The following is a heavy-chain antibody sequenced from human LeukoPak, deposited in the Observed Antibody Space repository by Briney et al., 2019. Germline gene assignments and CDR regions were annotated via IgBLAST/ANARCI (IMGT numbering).Heavy chain of an antibody. Sequence: ASVKVSCKASGYTFTGYYMHWVRQAPGQGLEWMGWINPNSGGTNYAQKFQGRVTMTRDTSISTAYMELSRLRSDDTAVYYCASDYYGSGSYDFGFFDYWGQGTLVAVSS. CDR2: INPNSGGT. V-gene: IGHV1-2*02. J-gene: IGHJ4*02. D-gene: IGHD3-10*01. CDR3: ASDYYGSGSYDFGFFDY. CDR1: GYTFTGYY.